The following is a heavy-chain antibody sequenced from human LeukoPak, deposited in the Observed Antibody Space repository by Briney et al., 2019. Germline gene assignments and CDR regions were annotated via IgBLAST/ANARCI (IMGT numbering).Heavy chain of an antibody. V-gene: IGHV1-18*01. CDR2: ISTYYGNT. CDR1: GYTFTSYG. CDR3: ARAQQLVPLFDY. D-gene: IGHD6-13*01. J-gene: IGHJ4*02. Sequence: ASVKVSCKASGYTFTSYGLSWVRQAPGQGLEWMGWISTYYGNTNYAQKLQGRVTMTTDTSTSTAYMELRRLRSDDTAVYYCARAQQLVPLFDYWGQGALVTVSS.